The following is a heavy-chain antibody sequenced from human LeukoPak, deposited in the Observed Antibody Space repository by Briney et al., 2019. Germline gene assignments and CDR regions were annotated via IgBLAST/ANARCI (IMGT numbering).Heavy chain of an antibody. CDR2: IKQDGSDK. CDR3: ARGSLGYSFGFSV. J-gene: IGHJ3*01. D-gene: IGHD5-18*01. Sequence: PGGSLRLSCAASGFTFTSYWMNWVRQFPGKGLEWVANIKQDGSDKYYVDSVKGRFTISRDNAKNSVYLQMNSLGVEDTAVYFCARGSLGYSFGFSVWGQGATVTVSS. CDR1: GFTFTSYW. V-gene: IGHV3-7*03.